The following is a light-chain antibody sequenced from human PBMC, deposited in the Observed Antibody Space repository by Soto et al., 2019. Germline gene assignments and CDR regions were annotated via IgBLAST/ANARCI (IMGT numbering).Light chain of an antibody. CDR1: QDIRKY. CDR3: QKYDSAPRT. CDR2: AAS. J-gene: IGKJ1*01. V-gene: IGKV1-27*01. Sequence: DIQLTQSPPSLSASVGDRVTITCRASQDIRKYLAWYQQKPGKVPKLLIYAASILQSGVPSRFSGSGSGTDFTLTISSLQPEDVATYYCQKYDSAPRTFGQGTKVDIK.